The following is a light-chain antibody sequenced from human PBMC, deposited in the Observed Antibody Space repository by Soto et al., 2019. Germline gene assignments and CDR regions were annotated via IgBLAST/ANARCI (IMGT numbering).Light chain of an antibody. V-gene: IGLV2-14*03. J-gene: IGLJ1*01. CDR2: DVN. CDR3: SSYTTSSTYV. CDR1: SSDVGAYNY. Sequence: QSALTQPASVSGSPGQSITISCTGTSSDVGAYNYVSWYQQHPGKAPNVMIYDVNKRPSGVSYRFSGSKSGNTASLTISGXXXXXXXDYYCSSYTTSSTYVFGTGTKVT.